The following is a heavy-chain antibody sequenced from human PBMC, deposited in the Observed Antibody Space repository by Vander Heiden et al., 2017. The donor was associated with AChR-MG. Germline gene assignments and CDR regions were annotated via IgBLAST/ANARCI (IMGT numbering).Heavy chain of an antibody. J-gene: IGHJ4*02. V-gene: IGHV3-48*01. CDR2: ISSSSSTI. CDR3: ARDISGASGYYYTEPFDY. CDR1: GFTFRSES. D-gene: IGHD3-22*01. Sequence: EVQLVESGGGLVQPGGSLRLSCAASGFTFRSESMNWVRQAPGKGLEWVSYISSSSSTIYYADSVKGRFTISRDNAKNSLYLQMNSLRAEDTAVYYCARDISGASGYYYTEPFDYWGQGTLVTVSS.